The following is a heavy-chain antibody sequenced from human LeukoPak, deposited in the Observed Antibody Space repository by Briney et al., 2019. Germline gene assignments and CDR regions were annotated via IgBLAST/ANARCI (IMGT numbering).Heavy chain of an antibody. CDR1: GGSFSGYY. V-gene: IGHV4-34*01. CDR3: ARGRDSLTDY. J-gene: IGHJ4*02. Sequence: SETLSLTCAVYGGSFSGYYWSWIRQPPGKGLEWIGEINHSGSTNNNPSLKSRVTISVDTSKNQFSLKLSSVTAADTAVYYCARGRDSLTDYWGQGTLVTVSS. CDR2: INHSGST. D-gene: IGHD2-21*01.